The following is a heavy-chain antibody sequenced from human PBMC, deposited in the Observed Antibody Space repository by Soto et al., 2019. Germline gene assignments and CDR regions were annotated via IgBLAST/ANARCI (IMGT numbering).Heavy chain of an antibody. D-gene: IGHD3-10*01. J-gene: IGHJ4*02. CDR3: ARGLAITMVRGALYYFDY. CDR1: GGSFSGYY. CDR2: INHSGST. V-gene: IGHV4-34*01. Sequence: QVQLQQWGAGLLKPSETLSLTCAVYGGSFSGYYWSWIRQPPGKGLEWIGEINHSGSTNYNPSLKSRVTISVDTSKNQFSLKLSSVTAADTAVYYCARGLAITMVRGALYYFDYWGQGTLVTVSS.